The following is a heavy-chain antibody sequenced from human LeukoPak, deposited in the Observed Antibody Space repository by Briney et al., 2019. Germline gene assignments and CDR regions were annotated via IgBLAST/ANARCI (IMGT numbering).Heavy chain of an antibody. CDR1: GYTFTGYY. CDR3: ARASLWVTNYYYYYMDV. CDR2: INPNSGGT. V-gene: IGHV1-2*02. D-gene: IGHD2-21*02. J-gene: IGHJ6*03. Sequence: ASVKVSCKASGYTFTGYYMHWVRQAPGQGLERMGWINPNSGGTNYAQKFQGRVTMTRDTSISTAYMELSRLRPDDTDAYLCARASLWVTNYYYYYMDVWGKGTTVTISS.